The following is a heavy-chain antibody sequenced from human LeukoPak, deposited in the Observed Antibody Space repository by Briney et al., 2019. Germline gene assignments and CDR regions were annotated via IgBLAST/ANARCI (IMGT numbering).Heavy chain of an antibody. CDR2: IYYSGST. D-gene: IGHD3-22*01. J-gene: IGHJ4*02. CDR1: GGSISTYY. CDR3: ARGDYYDSSPLGY. V-gene: IGHV4-59*01. Sequence: PSETLSLTCTVSGGSISTYYWSWIRQPPGKGLEWIGYIYYSGSTNYNSSLKSRVTISVDTSKNQFSLKLSSVTAADTAMYYCARGDYYDSSPLGYWGQGTLVTVSS.